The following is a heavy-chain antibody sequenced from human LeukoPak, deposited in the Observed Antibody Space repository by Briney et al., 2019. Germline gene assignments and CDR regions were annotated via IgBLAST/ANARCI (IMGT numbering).Heavy chain of an antibody. Sequence: GGSLRLSCAASGFTFSSYWMSWVRQAPGKGLEWVANIKQDGGEKHYVDSVKGRFTIARDNAKNSLYMEMNSLRGEDTAVYYCARDVKELKWFGELLAGGPSEYYAMDVWGQGTTVTVSS. CDR3: ARDVKELKWFGELLAGGPSEYYAMDV. V-gene: IGHV3-7*01. D-gene: IGHD3-10*01. CDR1: GFTFSSYW. J-gene: IGHJ6*02. CDR2: IKQDGGEK.